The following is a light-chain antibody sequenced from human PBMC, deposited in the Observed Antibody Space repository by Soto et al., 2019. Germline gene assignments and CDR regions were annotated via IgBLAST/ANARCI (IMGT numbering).Light chain of an antibody. J-gene: IGLJ3*02. V-gene: IGLV4-69*01. CDR1: SGHSSYA. CDR3: QTWGTGTWV. Sequence: PVVTQSPSASASLGASVRLTCTLSSGHSSYAIAWHQQQPEKGPRYLMKVDSDGSHIKGDGIPDRFSGSSSGAERYLTISSLQSEDEADYYCQTWGTGTWVFGGGTKLTVL. CDR2: VDSDGSH.